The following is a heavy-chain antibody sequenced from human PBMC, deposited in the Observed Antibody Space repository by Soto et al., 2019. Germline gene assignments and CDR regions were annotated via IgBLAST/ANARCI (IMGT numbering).Heavy chain of an antibody. V-gene: IGHV3-15*07. Sequence: EVQLVESGGGLVKPGGSLRLSCAASGFTFSNAWMNWVRQAPGKWLEWVGRIKSKTDGGTTDYAAPVKGRFTISRDDSKNTLYLQMNSLKTEDTAVYYCTTDPVLRFLEWPRPFDYWGQGTLVTVSS. D-gene: IGHD3-3*01. J-gene: IGHJ4*02. CDR3: TTDPVLRFLEWPRPFDY. CDR1: GFTFSNAW. CDR2: IKSKTDGGTT.